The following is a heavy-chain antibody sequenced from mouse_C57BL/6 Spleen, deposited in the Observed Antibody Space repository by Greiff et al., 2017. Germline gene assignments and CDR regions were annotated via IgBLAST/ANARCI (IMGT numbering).Heavy chain of an antibody. CDR3: ARRGHYYGSSPYYFDY. CDR2: IHPNSGST. Sequence: QVQLKQSGAELVKPGASVKLSCKASGYTFTSYWMHWVKQRPGQGLEWIGMIHPNSGSTNYNEKFKSKATLTVDKSSSTAYMQLSSLTSEDSAVYYCARRGHYYGSSPYYFDYWGQGTTLTVSS. D-gene: IGHD1-1*01. V-gene: IGHV1-64*01. J-gene: IGHJ2*01. CDR1: GYTFTSYW.